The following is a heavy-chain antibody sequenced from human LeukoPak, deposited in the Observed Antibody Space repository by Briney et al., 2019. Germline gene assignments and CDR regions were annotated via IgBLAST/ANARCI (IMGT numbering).Heavy chain of an antibody. D-gene: IGHD3-22*01. Sequence: PSETLSLTCAVYGGSFSGYYWSWIRQPPGKGLEWIGEINHSGSTNYNPSLKSRVTLSVDTSKNQFSLKLSSVTAADTAVYYCARVRSSGYYLNYFDYWGQGTLVTVSS. CDR2: INHSGST. CDR1: GGSFSGYY. J-gene: IGHJ4*02. CDR3: ARVRSSGYYLNYFDY. V-gene: IGHV4-34*01.